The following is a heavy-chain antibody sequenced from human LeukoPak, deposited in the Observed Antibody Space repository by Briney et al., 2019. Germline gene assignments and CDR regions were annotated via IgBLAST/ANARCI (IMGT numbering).Heavy chain of an antibody. J-gene: IGHJ4*02. V-gene: IGHV3-30*02. CDR1: GFTFSGCG. CDR3: AKDPHYYDSGGYPYYFDY. Sequence: PGGSLRLSCSASGFTFSGCGMHWVRQAPGKGLEWVAFIRYDGGNKHYADSVKGRFTIPRDNSMNTLYLQMNSLRAEDAAVYYCAKDPHYYDSGGYPYYFDYWGQGTLVTVSS. CDR2: IRYDGGNK. D-gene: IGHD3-22*01.